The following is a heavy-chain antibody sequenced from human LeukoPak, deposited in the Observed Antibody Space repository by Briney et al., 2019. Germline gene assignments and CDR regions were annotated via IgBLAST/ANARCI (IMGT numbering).Heavy chain of an antibody. V-gene: IGHV1-3*01. CDR3: ARGRIAVAGTWFDP. CDR2: INAGNGNT. Sequence: ASVKVSCKASGYTFTSYAMHWVRQAPGQRLEWMGWINAGNGNTKYSQKFQGRVTITRDTSASTAYMELSSLRSEDTAVYYCARGRIAVAGTWFDPWGQGTLVTVSS. D-gene: IGHD6-19*01. CDR1: GYTFTSYA. J-gene: IGHJ5*02.